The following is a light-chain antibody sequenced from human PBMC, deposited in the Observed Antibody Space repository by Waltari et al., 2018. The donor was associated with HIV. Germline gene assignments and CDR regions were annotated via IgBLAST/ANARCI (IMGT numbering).Light chain of an antibody. J-gene: IGLJ2*01. V-gene: IGLV1-51*01. CDR3: GTWDTSLNAGV. CDR2: DNH. Sequence: QSVLTQPPAVSAAPGQKVTISCSGTTSNIGNNFVCWYQKLPGTAPKLLIFDNHKPPSGVSVRFSASKSATSATLDITGRHTGDEAEYYCGTWDTSLNAGVFGGGTKVTVL. CDR1: TSNIGNNF.